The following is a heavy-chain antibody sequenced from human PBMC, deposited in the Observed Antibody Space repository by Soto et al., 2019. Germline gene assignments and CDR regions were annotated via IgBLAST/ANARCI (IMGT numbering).Heavy chain of an antibody. Sequence: PSETLSLTCTVSGGSISSYYWSWIRQPPGKGLEWIGYIYYSGSTNYNPSLKSRVTISVDTSKNQFSLKLTSLTAADTAVYYCARDLGGWPDYWGQGTLVTVSS. CDR2: IYYSGST. V-gene: IGHV4-59*12. D-gene: IGHD2-15*01. J-gene: IGHJ4*02. CDR1: GGSISSYY. CDR3: ARDLGGWPDY.